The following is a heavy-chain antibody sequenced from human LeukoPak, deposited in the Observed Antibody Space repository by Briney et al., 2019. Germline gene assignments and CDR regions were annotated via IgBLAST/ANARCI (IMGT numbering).Heavy chain of an antibody. CDR3: ARDDYDSSGYYSFDY. D-gene: IGHD3-22*01. V-gene: IGHV3-21*01. CDR1: GFTFSSYS. Sequence: GGSLRLSCAASGFTFSSYSMNWVRQAPGKGLEWVSSISSSSSYIYYADSVKGRFTISRDNAKNSLYLQMNSLRAEDTAVYYCARDDYDSSGYYSFDYWGQGTLVTVSS. J-gene: IGHJ4*02. CDR2: ISSSSSYI.